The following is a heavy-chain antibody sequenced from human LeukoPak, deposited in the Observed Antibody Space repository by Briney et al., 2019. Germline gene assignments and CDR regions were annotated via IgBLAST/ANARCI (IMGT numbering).Heavy chain of an antibody. J-gene: IGHJ4*02. CDR1: GGSISTYH. CDR3: ARDKQPSYGRYFDH. V-gene: IGHV4-59*01. D-gene: IGHD5-18*01. Sequence: SETLSLTCTVSGGSISTYHWNWIRKSPGKGLEWIGYMQSTGNSNYNPSLKSRVTMSVDMSRNQIVLNLSSVTAADTAVYFCARDKQPSYGRYFDHWGQGTLVTVSS. CDR2: MQSTGNS.